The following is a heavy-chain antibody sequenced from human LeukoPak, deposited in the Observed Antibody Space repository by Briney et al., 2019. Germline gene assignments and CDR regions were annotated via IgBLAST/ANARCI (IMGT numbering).Heavy chain of an antibody. J-gene: IGHJ4*01. V-gene: IGHV3-23*01. Sequence: GGSLRLSCAASGFTFSSYAMSWVRQAPGKGLEWVSAISGSGGSTYYADSVKGRFTISRDNSKNTLYLQMNSLRAEDTAVYYWPKDRRLLVPPRIPAGFAYWGQEPWSPSPQ. CDR1: GFTFSSYA. CDR3: PKDRRLLVPPRIPAGFAY. CDR2: ISGSGGST. D-gene: IGHD4/OR15-4a*01.